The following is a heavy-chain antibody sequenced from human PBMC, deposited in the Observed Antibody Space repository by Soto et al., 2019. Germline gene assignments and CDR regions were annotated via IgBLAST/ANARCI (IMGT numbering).Heavy chain of an antibody. J-gene: IGHJ4*02. CDR1: GYTLTGYY. CDR2: INPNSGGT. D-gene: IGHD3-22*01. Sequence: ASVKGSCKASGYTLTGYYMHWLRQAPGQGLEWMGWINPNSGGTNYAQKFQGWVTMTRDTSISTAYMELSRLRSDDTAVYYCARGYYDSSGYYYVGPFDYWGQGTLVTVSS. CDR3: ARGYYDSSGYYYVGPFDY. V-gene: IGHV1-2*04.